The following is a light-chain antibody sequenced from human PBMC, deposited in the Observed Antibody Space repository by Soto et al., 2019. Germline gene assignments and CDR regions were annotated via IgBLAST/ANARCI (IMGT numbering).Light chain of an antibody. CDR1: QSVSSSY. CDR2: GAS. Sequence: EIVLPQSPGALSLSPGERATLSCRASQSVSSSYLAWYQQKPGQAPRLLIYGASSRATGIPDRFSGSGSGTDFTLTISRLEPEDFAVYYCQQYGSSLPTWTFGQGTKVDIK. J-gene: IGKJ1*01. V-gene: IGKV3-20*01. CDR3: QQYGSSLPTWT.